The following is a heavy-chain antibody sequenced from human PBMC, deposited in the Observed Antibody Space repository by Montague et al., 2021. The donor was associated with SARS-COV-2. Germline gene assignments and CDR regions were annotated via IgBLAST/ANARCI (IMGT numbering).Heavy chain of an antibody. CDR1: GGSVSSSPYY. V-gene: IGHV4-39*01. CDR2: ISYSGRT. CDR3: ASSYYYGSGTYVYNYYMDV. Sequence: SETRSLTCTVSGGSVSSSPYYWGWIRQPPGRGLEWVGSISYSGRTYFSPSLKSRLPISVDSSENQFSLRLSSVTAADTAVYYCASSYYYGSGTYVYNYYMDVWGKGTTVTVSS. D-gene: IGHD3-10*01. J-gene: IGHJ6*03.